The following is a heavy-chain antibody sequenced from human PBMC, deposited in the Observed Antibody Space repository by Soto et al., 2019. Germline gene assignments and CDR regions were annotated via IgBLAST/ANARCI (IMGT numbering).Heavy chain of an antibody. D-gene: IGHD2-2*01. V-gene: IGHV3-21*01. CDR3: ARVKPAYYYYYGMDV. J-gene: IGHJ6*02. CDR1: GFTFSSYS. CDR2: ISSSSGHI. Sequence: EVQLVESGGGLVKPGGSLRLSCTASGFTFSSYSMNWVRQAPGKGLEWVSSISSSSGHIDYADSVKGRFTISRDNGKNLLYLQMNSLRAEDTAVYYCARVKPAYYYYYGMDVWGQGTTVTVS.